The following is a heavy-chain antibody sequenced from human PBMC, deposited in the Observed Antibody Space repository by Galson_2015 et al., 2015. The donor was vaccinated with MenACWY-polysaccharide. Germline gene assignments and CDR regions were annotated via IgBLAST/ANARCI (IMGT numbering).Heavy chain of an antibody. CDR3: AKDRGHCSGGTCYQFFYGMDV. CDR1: GFTFGNYA. J-gene: IGHJ6*02. V-gene: IGHV3-23*01. Sequence: SLRLSCAASGFTFGNYAMSWVRQAPGKGLEWVSSLSSTGGTIYYADSVKGRFTISRDNSKNTLYLQMNSLRAEDTAVYFCAKDRGHCSGGTCYQFFYGMDVWGQ. D-gene: IGHD2-15*01. CDR2: LSSTGGTI.